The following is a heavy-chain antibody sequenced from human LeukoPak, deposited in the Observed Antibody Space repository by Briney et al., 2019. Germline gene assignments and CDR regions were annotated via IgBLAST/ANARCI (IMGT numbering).Heavy chain of an antibody. J-gene: IGHJ4*02. V-gene: IGHV1-18*04. D-gene: IGHD3-10*01. CDR3: ARDFALLWFGDFFDY. CDR2: ISAYNGNT. Sequence: SVKVSCKASGYTFTSYGISWVRQAPGQGLEWMGWISAYNGNTNYAQKLQGRVTMTTDTSTSTAYMELRSLRSDDTAVYYCARDFALLWFGDFFDYWGQGTLVTVSS. CDR1: GYTFTSYG.